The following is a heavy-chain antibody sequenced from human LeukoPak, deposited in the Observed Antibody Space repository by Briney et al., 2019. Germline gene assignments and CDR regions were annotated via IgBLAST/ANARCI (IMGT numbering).Heavy chain of an antibody. CDR2: ISSSSSYI. CDR1: GFTFSSYS. D-gene: IGHD4-17*01. J-gene: IGHJ3*02. Sequence: GGSLRLSCAASGFTFSSYSMNWVRQAPGKGLEWVSSISSSSSYIYFADSVKGRFTISRDNAKNSLYLQMNSLRAEDTAVYYCAIMSRMTTVTTNAFDIWGQGTMVTVSS. CDR3: AIMSRMTTVTTNAFDI. V-gene: IGHV3-21*01.